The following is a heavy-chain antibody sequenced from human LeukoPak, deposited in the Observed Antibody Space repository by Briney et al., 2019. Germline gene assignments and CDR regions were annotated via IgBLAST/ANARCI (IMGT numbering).Heavy chain of an antibody. V-gene: IGHV3-23*01. CDR3: ATEVVY. CDR1: GFNSNDYV. Sequence: GGSLSFSCAASGFNSNDYVMSWVRQAPGKGLEWVSSISGSGRSLYYADSIKGRFNISRDNSKHILYLQMDSLRAEDTAIYYCATEVVYWGQGALVTVSS. CDR2: ISGSGRSL. J-gene: IGHJ4*02.